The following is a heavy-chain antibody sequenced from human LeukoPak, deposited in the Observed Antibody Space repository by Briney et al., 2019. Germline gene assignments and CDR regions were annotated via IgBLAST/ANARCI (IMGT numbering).Heavy chain of an antibody. V-gene: IGHV4-38-2*02. J-gene: IGHJ5*02. CDR1: GYSISSGYY. CDR2: IYHSGST. CDR3: ARLAQGWFDP. Sequence: PSETLSLTCTVSGYSISSGYYWGWIRQPPGKGLEWIGSIYHSGSTYYNPSLKSRVTISVDTSKNQFSLKLSSVTAADTAVYYCARLAQGWFDPWGQGTLVTVSS.